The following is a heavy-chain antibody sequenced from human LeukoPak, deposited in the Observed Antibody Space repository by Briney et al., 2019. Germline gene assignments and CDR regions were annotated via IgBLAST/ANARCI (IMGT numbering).Heavy chain of an antibody. Sequence: PSETLSLTCTVSGASISSYYWSWVRQPPGKGLEWIGHIFYTGSSNYNPSLKSRVTISLSRPNNQLSLRLTSVTAADTAVYYCARAGAWQIDPWGQGTLVTVSS. V-gene: IGHV4-59*01. J-gene: IGHJ5*02. CDR3: ARAGAWQIDP. CDR2: IFYTGSS. CDR1: GASISSYY. D-gene: IGHD3-10*01.